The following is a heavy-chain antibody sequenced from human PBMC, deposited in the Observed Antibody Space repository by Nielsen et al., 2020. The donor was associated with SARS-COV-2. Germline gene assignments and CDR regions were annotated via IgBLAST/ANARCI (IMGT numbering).Heavy chain of an antibody. CDR2: INPSGGST. CDR3: ARGRLNSGSYQIRNQFDY. V-gene: IGHV1-46*01. J-gene: IGHJ4*02. Sequence: ASVKVSCKASGYTFTSYYMHWVRQAPGQGLEWMGIINPSGGSTSYAQKFQGRVTMTRDTSTSTVYMELSSVTAADTAVYYCARGRLNSGSYQIRNQFDYWGQGTLVTVSS. CDR1: GYTFTSYY. D-gene: IGHD1-26*01.